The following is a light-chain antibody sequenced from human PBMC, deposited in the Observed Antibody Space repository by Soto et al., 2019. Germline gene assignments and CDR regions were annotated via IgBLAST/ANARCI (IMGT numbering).Light chain of an antibody. V-gene: IGKV3-11*01. CDR3: QQRSNCLDHT. CDR2: YAS. CDR1: QSVSSY. J-gene: IGKJ4*01. Sequence: EIVLTQSPATLSLSPGERATLSCRASQSVSSYLAWYQQKPGQAPRLLIYYASNRATGIPARFSGSGSGTDFTLTISSLVPEDFAVYYCQQRSNCLDHTFGRGTKVEIK.